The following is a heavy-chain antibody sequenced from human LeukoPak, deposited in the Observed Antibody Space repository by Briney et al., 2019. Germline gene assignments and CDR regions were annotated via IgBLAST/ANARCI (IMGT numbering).Heavy chain of an antibody. CDR1: GGSFSSYY. Sequence: KPSETLSLTCAVYGGSFSSYYWGWIRQPPGKGLEWIGSIYYSGSTYYNPSLKSRVTISVDTSKNQFSLKLSSVTAADTAVYYCARSADREIDYWGQGTLVTVSS. D-gene: IGHD1-26*01. CDR2: IYYSGST. J-gene: IGHJ4*02. CDR3: ARSADREIDY. V-gene: IGHV4-39*01.